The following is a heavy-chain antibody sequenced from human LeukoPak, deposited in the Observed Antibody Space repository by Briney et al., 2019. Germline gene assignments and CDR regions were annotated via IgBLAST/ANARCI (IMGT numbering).Heavy chain of an antibody. D-gene: IGHD6-19*01. CDR2: IYYSGST. CDR1: GGSFSGYY. J-gene: IGHJ4*02. Sequence: SSETLSFTCAVYGGSFSGYYWSWIRQPPGKGLEWIGYIYYSGSTYYNPSLKSRVIISVDTSKNKFSLKLSSVTAADTAVYYCARSAEYSSGWLSFDYWGQGTLVTVSS. CDR3: ARSAEYSSGWLSFDY. V-gene: IGHV4-34*09.